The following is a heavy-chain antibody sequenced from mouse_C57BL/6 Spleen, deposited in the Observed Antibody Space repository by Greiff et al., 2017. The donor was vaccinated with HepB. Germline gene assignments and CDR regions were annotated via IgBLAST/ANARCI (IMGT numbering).Heavy chain of an antibody. CDR2: ISSGSSTI. J-gene: IGHJ3*01. Sequence: EVMLVESGGGLVKPGGSLKLSCAASGFTFSDYGMHWVRQAPEKGLEWVAYISSGSSTIYYADTVKGRFTISRDNAKNTLFLQMTSLRSEDTAMYYCARDYGKEFAYWGRGTLVTVSA. CDR1: GFTFSDYG. V-gene: IGHV5-17*01. CDR3: ARDYGKEFAY. D-gene: IGHD2-1*01.